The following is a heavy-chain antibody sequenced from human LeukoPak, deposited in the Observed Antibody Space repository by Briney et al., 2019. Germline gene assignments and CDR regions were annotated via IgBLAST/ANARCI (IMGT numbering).Heavy chain of an antibody. J-gene: IGHJ3*02. V-gene: IGHV4-39*07. CDR1: GGSISSNTYY. Sequence: SETLSLTCTVSGGSISSNTYYWGWIRQPPGKGLEWIGSIYYSGSTYYKPSLKSRVTISVDTSKNQFSLKVSSVTAADTAVYYCARALNDLHAFDIWGQGTMVTVSS. CDR2: IYYSGST. CDR3: ARALNDLHAFDI. D-gene: IGHD3-16*01.